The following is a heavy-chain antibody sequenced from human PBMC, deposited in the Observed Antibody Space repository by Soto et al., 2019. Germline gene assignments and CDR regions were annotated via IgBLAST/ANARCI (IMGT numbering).Heavy chain of an antibody. CDR1: GYTFTSNG. Sequence: GASVKVSCKDSGYTFTSNGSSWVRQAPGQGLEWMGWISAYNGNTNYAQKLQGRVTMTTDTSTSTAYMELRSLRSDDTAVYYCARVGQRWLQFGAFDIWGQGTMVTVSS. CDR2: ISAYNGNT. J-gene: IGHJ3*02. D-gene: IGHD5-12*01. V-gene: IGHV1-18*01. CDR3: ARVGQRWLQFGAFDI.